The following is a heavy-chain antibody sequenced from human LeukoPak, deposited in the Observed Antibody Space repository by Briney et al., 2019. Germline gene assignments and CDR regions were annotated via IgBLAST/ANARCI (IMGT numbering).Heavy chain of an antibody. CDR2: ISSSSSYI. CDR3: ARDTGYSSSWYGVKGGAFDI. CDR1: GFTFSSYS. J-gene: IGHJ3*02. Sequence: PGGSLRLSCAASGFTFSSYSMNWVRQAPGKGLEWVSSISSSSSYIYYADSVKGRFTISRDNAKNSLYLQMNSLRAEDTAAYYCARDTGYSSSWYGVKGGAFDIWGQGTMVTVSS. V-gene: IGHV3-21*01. D-gene: IGHD6-13*01.